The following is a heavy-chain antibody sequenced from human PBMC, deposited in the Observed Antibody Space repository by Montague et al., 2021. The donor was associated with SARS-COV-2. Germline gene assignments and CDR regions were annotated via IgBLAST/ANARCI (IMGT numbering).Heavy chain of an antibody. CDR1: GGSISSYY. Sequence: SETLSLTCTVSGGSISSYYWSWIRQPPGKGLEWIGYIYYSGSTNYNPSLKSRVTISVDTSKNQFSLKLSSVTAADTAVYYCARSISSSGARDNWGQGILVTVS. D-gene: IGHD3-22*01. CDR2: IYYSGST. J-gene: IGHJ4*02. V-gene: IGHV4-59*01. CDR3: ARSISSSGARDN.